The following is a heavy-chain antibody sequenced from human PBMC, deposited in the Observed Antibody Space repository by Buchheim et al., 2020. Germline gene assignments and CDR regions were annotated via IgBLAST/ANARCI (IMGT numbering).Heavy chain of an antibody. Sequence: EVQLLESGGGLVQPGGSLRLSCAASGFTFSTYAMSWVRQAPGKGLEWVSAIGASGGSTDYADSVKGRFTISRDNSKNTLYLQMNSLRAADTAVYYCAKVLDRSHLGWLQPNFNYWGQGTL. CDR2: IGASGGST. CDR1: GFTFSTYA. CDR3: AKVLDRSHLGWLQPNFNY. J-gene: IGHJ4*02. V-gene: IGHV3-23*01. D-gene: IGHD5-24*01.